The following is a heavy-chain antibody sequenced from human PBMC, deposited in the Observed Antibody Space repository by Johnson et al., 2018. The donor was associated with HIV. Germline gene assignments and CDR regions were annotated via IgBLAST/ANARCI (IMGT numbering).Heavy chain of an antibody. Sequence: MLLVESGGGVERPGGSLRLSCAASGFTFSSYWMSWVRQAPGKGLEWVANIKQDGSEKYYVDSVKGRFTISRDNAKNSLYLQMNSLRAEDTAVYYCAKCRDYDRWGCSEAFDIWGQGTMVTVSS. D-gene: IGHD3-22*01. J-gene: IGHJ3*02. CDR3: AKCRDYDRWGCSEAFDI. V-gene: IGHV3-7*03. CDR1: GFTFSSYW. CDR2: IKQDGSEK.